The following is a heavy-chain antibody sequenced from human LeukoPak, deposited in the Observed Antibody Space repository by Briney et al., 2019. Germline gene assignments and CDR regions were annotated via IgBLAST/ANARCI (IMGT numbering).Heavy chain of an antibody. V-gene: IGHV4-59*01. CDR3: ARGSTRSITIFGVVIEDGMDV. CDR2: IYYSGST. Sequence: SETLSLTCTASGGSISSYYWSWIRQPPGKGLEWIGYIYYSGSTNYNPSLKSRVTISVDTSKNQFSLKLSSVTAADTAVYYCARGSTRSITIFGVVIEDGMDVWGQGTTVTVSS. J-gene: IGHJ6*02. CDR1: GGSISSYY. D-gene: IGHD3-3*01.